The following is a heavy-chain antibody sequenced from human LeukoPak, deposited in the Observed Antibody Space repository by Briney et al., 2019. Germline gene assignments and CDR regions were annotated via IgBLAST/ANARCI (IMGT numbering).Heavy chain of an antibody. CDR1: GDSVSSNSAA. D-gene: IGHD5-12*01. CDR2: TYYRSKWYN. J-gene: IGHJ6*02. Sequence: SQTLSLTCAISGDSVSSNSAAWNWIRQSPSRGLEWLGRTYYRSKWYNDYAVSVKSRITINPDTPNNQLSLQLNSVTPEDTAVYYCARGNSGYDDYYYYYGMDVWGQGTTVTVSS. V-gene: IGHV6-1*01. CDR3: ARGNSGYDDYYYYYGMDV.